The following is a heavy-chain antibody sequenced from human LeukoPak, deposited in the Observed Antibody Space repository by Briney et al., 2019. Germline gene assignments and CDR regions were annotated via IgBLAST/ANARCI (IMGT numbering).Heavy chain of an antibody. J-gene: IGHJ5*02. D-gene: IGHD3-10*01. V-gene: IGHV1-18*01. CDR1: GGTFSSYA. CDR2: ISAYNGNT. Sequence: ASVNVSCKASGGTFSSYAIRWVRQAPGQGLEWMGWISAYNGNTNYAQKLQGRVTMTTDTSTSTAYVELRSLRSDDTAVYYCARDPAIWFGEFNNWFDPWGQGTLVTVSS. CDR3: ARDPAIWFGEFNNWFDP.